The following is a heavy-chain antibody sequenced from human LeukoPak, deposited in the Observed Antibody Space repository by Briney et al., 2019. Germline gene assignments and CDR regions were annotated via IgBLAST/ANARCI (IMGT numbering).Heavy chain of an antibody. V-gene: IGHV3-9*01. CDR2: ISWNSGSI. CDR3: ARTLIAVDAFDI. Sequence: PGGSLRLSCAASGFTFDDYAMHLVRQAPGKGLEWVSGISWNSGSIGYADSVKGRFTISRDNSKNTLYLQMNSLRAEDTAVYYCARTLIAVDAFDIWGQGTMVTVSS. CDR1: GFTFDDYA. D-gene: IGHD2-21*01. J-gene: IGHJ3*02.